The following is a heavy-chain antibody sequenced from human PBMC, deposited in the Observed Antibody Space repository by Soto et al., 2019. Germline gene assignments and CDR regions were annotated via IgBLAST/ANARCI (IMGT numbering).Heavy chain of an antibody. CDR2: ISYDGSNK. Sequence: QVQLVESGGGVVQPGRSLRLSCAASGFTFSRYGMHWVRQAPGKGLEWVAVISYDGSNKYYADSVKGRFTISRDNSKNTLYLQMNSLRAEDTAVYYCAKDSKDYYYGMDVWGQGTTVTVSS. V-gene: IGHV3-30*18. CDR3: AKDSKDYYYGMDV. CDR1: GFTFSRYG. J-gene: IGHJ6*02.